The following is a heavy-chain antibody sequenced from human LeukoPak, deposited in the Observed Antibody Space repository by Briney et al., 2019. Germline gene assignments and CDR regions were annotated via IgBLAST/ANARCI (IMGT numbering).Heavy chain of an antibody. CDR3: ARQYNWNYFDF. CDR2: IYYSGST. Sequence: PSETLSLTCTVSGGSITISSSYWGWIRQPPGKGLEWTGSIYYSGSTYYNPSLKSRVTISVDTSKNQFSLKLSSVTAADTSVYYCARQYNWNYFDFWGQGTLVTVSS. V-gene: IGHV4-39*01. CDR1: GGSITISSSY. J-gene: IGHJ4*02. D-gene: IGHD1-20*01.